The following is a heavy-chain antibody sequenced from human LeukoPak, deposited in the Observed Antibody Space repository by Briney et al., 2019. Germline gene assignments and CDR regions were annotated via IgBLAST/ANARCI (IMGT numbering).Heavy chain of an antibody. J-gene: IGHJ6*03. Sequence: SVKVSCKASGGTFSSYAISWVRQAPGQGLEWMGGIIPIFGTANYAQKFQGRVTITTDESTSTAYMELSSLRSEGTAVYYCARDRPRKYYYGSGNYYYYYMDVWGKGTTVTVSS. CDR3: ARDRPRKYYYGSGNYYYYYMDV. V-gene: IGHV1-69*05. CDR2: IIPIFGTA. D-gene: IGHD3-10*01. CDR1: GGTFSSYA.